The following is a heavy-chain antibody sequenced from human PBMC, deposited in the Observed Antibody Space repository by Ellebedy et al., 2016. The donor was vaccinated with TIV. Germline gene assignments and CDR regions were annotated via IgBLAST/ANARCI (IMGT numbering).Heavy chain of an antibody. CDR1: GFTFSSYT. J-gene: IGHJ4*02. D-gene: IGHD2-8*01. Sequence: GESLKISCAASGFTFSSYTINWVRQAPGKGLEWVSSISGSSNYIYYADSMKGRFTISRDNSKNTLYLQTNSLRVEDSAVYYCAKSGNALIGYCTSPYCHGLEYLDHWGQGALVTVSS. CDR3: AKSGNALIGYCTSPYCHGLEYLDH. CDR2: ISGSSNYI. V-gene: IGHV3-21*04.